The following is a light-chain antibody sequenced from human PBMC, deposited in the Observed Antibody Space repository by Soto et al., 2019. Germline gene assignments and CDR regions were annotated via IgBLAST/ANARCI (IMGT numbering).Light chain of an antibody. CDR3: QQYGPSQYT. Sequence: EVVLTQSPGNLSLSPGERATLSCRASQSVISTYLAWYQQKPGQAPRLLIYGASSRADGVPARFSGSGSGTDFTLTISGLEPDDCAIYYCQQYGPSQYTFGQGTKLEVK. CDR2: GAS. V-gene: IGKV3-20*01. CDR1: QSVISTY. J-gene: IGKJ2*01.